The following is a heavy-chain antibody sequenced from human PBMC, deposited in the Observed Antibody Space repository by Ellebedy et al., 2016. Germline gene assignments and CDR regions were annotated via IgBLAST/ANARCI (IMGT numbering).Heavy chain of an antibody. J-gene: IGHJ5*02. CDR2: TNNR. Sequence: ASVKVSCXASGYTFMNHDIIWVRQAPGQGLEWMGGTNNRNHARKFQGRVTMTADTSTTTAYMELRSLTFDDTAIYYCARETRDRVGTSEAFYDPWGQGTLVTVS. V-gene: IGHV1-18*01. D-gene: IGHD4-23*01. CDR3: ARETRDRVGTSEAFYDP. CDR1: GYTFMNHD.